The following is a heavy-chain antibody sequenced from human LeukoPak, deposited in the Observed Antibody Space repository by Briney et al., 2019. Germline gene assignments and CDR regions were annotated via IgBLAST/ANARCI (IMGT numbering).Heavy chain of an antibody. V-gene: IGHV3-21*01. CDR1: GYTFSSFS. CDR2: ISVRSNYI. D-gene: IGHD3-22*01. J-gene: IGHJ4*02. Sequence: PGGSLRLSCVASGYTFSSFSINWVRQAPGKGLEWVSSISVRSNYIYYADSVRGRFSISRDDARNSLYLQMDSLSGDDTAVYYCVRLRRNYDSSGYYYYYDYWGQGTLVTVSS. CDR3: VRLRRNYDSSGYYYYYDY.